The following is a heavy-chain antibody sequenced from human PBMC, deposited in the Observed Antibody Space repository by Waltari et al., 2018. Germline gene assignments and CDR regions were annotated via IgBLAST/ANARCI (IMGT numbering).Heavy chain of an antibody. J-gene: IGHJ4*02. CDR2: IYHSGST. CDR3: ARGRSENRYSSGWAIFDY. Sequence: QVQLQESGPGLVKPSETLSLTCAVSGYSISSGYYWGWIRQPPGKGLEWIGSIYHSGSTYYNPSLKSRVTISVDTSKNQFSLKLSSVTAADTAVYYCARGRSENRYSSGWAIFDYWGQGTLVTVSS. V-gene: IGHV4-38-2*01. D-gene: IGHD6-19*01. CDR1: GYSISSGYY.